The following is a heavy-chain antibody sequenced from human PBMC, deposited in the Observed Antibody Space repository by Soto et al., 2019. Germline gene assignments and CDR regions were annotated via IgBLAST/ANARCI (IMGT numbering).Heavy chain of an antibody. CDR2: FDPEDGET. Sequence: ASVKVSCKVSGYTLTELSMHWVRQAPGKGLEWMGGFDPEDGETIYAQKFQGRVTMTEDTSTDTAYMELSSLRSEDTAVYYCATDGHYCSGGSCYPNWGQGTLVPVSS. J-gene: IGHJ4*02. CDR3: ATDGHYCSGGSCYPN. D-gene: IGHD2-15*01. V-gene: IGHV1-24*01. CDR1: GYTLTELS.